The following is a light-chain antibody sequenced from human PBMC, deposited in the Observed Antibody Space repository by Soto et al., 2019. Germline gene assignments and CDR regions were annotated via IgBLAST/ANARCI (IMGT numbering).Light chain of an antibody. V-gene: IGKV3-20*01. J-gene: IGKJ5*01. Sequence: DIVLTQSPGTLSLSPGERASLSCRASQTVDSNFLAWYQQRPGQAPRLLIYAASTRATGIPDRFSGSGSGTDFTLTIGRLDPEDFAVFYCQQYGTSEIIFGQGTDWRL. CDR2: AAS. CDR3: QQYGTSEII. CDR1: QTVDSNF.